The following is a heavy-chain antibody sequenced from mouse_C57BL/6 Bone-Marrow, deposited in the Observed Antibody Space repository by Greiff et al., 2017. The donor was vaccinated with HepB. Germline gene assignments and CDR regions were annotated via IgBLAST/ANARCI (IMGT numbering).Heavy chain of an antibody. CDR2: IRSKSSNYAT. CDR3: VREGGSSPLYWYFDV. V-gene: IGHV10-3*01. CDR1: GFTFNTYA. D-gene: IGHD1-1*01. J-gene: IGHJ1*03. Sequence: DVHLVESGGGLVQPKGSLKLSCAASGFTFNTYAMHWVRQAPGKGLEWVARIRSKSSNYATYYADSVKDRFTISRDDSQSMLYLQMNNLKTEDTAMYYCVREGGSSPLYWYFDVWGTGTTVTVSS.